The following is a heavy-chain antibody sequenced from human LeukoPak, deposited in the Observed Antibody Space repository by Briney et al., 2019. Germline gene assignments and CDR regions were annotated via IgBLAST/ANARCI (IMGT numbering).Heavy chain of an antibody. Sequence: SETLSLTCTVSGGSISSYYWSWIRQPPGKGLEWIGYIYYSGSTNYNPSLKSRVTISVDTSKNQFSLKLSSVTAADTAVYYCARDRRETYCSGGSCYRLGYGMDVWGKGTTVTVSS. CDR2: IYYSGST. CDR3: ARDRRETYCSGGSCYRLGYGMDV. CDR1: GGSISSYY. D-gene: IGHD2-15*01. V-gene: IGHV4-59*01. J-gene: IGHJ6*04.